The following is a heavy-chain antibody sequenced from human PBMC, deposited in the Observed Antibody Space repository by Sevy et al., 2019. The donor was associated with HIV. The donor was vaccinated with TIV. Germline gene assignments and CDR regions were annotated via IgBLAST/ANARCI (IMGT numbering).Heavy chain of an antibody. D-gene: IGHD2-21*01. Sequence: GGSLRLSCAGYGFSFSDSDMHWVRHPTGKSLEWISSIGTLGDTFYADSVKGRFTISRDNAKSSLYIQMSNLRAGDTALYYCVRGLQTHCDRTACPLDHWGQGTLVTVSS. CDR1: GFSFSDSD. CDR3: VRGLQTHCDRTACPLDH. CDR2: IGTLGDT. V-gene: IGHV3-13*01. J-gene: IGHJ4*02.